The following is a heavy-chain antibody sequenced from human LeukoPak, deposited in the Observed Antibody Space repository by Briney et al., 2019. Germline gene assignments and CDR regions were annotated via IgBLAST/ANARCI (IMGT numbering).Heavy chain of an antibody. CDR1: GFTFSSYS. Sequence: GGSLRLSCAASGFTFSSYSVNWVRQAPGKGLEWVSSISSSSSYIYYADSVKGRFTISRDNAKNSLYLQMNSLRAEDTAVYYCARGTDYDMTWEYDYWGQGTLVTVSS. V-gene: IGHV3-21*01. J-gene: IGHJ4*02. CDR2: ISSSSSYI. D-gene: IGHD3-9*01. CDR3: ARGTDYDMTWEYDY.